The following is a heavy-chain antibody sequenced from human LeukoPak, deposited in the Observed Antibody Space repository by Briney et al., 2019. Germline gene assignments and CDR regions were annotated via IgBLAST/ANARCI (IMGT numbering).Heavy chain of an antibody. V-gene: IGHV1-2*02. CDR1: GYTFTGYY. D-gene: IGHD6-13*01. Sequence: ASVKVSCKASGYTFTGYYMHWVRQAPGQGLEWMGWINPNGGGTNYAQKFQGRVTMTRDTSISTAYMELSRLRSEDTAVYYCARSDSSSWYYFDYWGQGTLVTVSS. CDR3: ARSDSSSWYYFDY. CDR2: INPNGGGT. J-gene: IGHJ4*02.